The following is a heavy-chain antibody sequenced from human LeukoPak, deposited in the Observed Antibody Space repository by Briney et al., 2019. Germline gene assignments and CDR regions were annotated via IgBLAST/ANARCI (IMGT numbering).Heavy chain of an antibody. CDR1: GYTVTGYY. D-gene: IGHD6-13*01. J-gene: IGHJ6*04. V-gene: IGHV1-2*02. CDR3: ARDKGIAAAVSRDV. CDR2: INPNSGGT. Sequence: ASVKPSCKASGYTVTGYYMHWVRQPPGPGLEWMGRINPNSGGTNYAQKFQGRVTMTRDTSISTAYMELSRLRSDDTAVYYCARDKGIAAAVSRDVWGKGTTVTVSS.